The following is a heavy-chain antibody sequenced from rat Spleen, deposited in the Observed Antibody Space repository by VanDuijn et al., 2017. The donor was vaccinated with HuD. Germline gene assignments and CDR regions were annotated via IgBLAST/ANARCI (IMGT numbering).Heavy chain of an antibody. V-gene: IGHV5-31*01. CDR2: ITNTGDST. J-gene: IGHJ4*01. Sequence: EVQLVESDGGLVQPGRSLKVSCAASGFTFKNYGMAWIRQAPGKGLEWIASITNTGDSTYYLDSVKGRFTISRNNAKSTLYLQMSSLRSEDTATYYCARGYVMDAWGQGASVTVSS. CDR1: GFTFKNYG. CDR3: ARGYVMDA.